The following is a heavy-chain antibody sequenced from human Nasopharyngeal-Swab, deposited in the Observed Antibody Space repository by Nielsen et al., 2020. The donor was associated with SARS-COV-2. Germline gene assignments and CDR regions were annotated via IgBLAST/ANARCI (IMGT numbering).Heavy chain of an antibody. CDR3: ARVGDSSGYYYDDAFDI. J-gene: IGHJ3*02. V-gene: IGHV1-8*01. Sequence: ASMKVSCKASGYTFTSYDINWVRQATGQGLEWMGWMNPNSGNTGYAQKFQGRVTMTRNTSISTAYMELSSLRSEDTAVYYCARVGDSSGYYYDDAFDIWGQGTMVTVSS. D-gene: IGHD3-22*01. CDR2: MNPNSGNT. CDR1: GYTFTSYD.